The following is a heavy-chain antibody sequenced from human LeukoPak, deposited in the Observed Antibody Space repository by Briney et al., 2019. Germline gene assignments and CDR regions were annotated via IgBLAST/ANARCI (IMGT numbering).Heavy chain of an antibody. CDR2: INPYDNST. CDR1: GYTFIYYD. D-gene: IGHD2-15*01. J-gene: IGHJ6*04. Sequence: ASVKVSCKASGYTFIYYDMHWVRQAPGQGLEWVGTINPYDNSTNYAQKFQGRVTMTRDMSTSTAYMELSSLRSEDTAVYYCASATLRCSGGSCYEMDVWGKGTTVTVSS. CDR3: ASATLRCSGGSCYEMDV. V-gene: IGHV1-46*01.